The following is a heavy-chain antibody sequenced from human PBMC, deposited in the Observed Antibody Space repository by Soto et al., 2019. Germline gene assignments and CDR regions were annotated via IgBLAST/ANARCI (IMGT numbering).Heavy chain of an antibody. V-gene: IGHV4-34*01. Sequence: SETLSLTCAVYGGSFSGYYWSWIRQPPGKGLEWIGEINHSGSTNYNPSLKSRVTISVDTSKNQFSLKLSSVTAADTAVYYCARRQWLAAKPPNFDYWGQGTLVTVSS. J-gene: IGHJ4*02. CDR3: ARRQWLAAKPPNFDY. CDR2: INHSGST. D-gene: IGHD6-19*01. CDR1: GGSFSGYY.